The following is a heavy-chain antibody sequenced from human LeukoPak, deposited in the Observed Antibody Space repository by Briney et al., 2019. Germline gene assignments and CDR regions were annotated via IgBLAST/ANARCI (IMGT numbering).Heavy chain of an antibody. CDR2: IYISGST. J-gene: IGHJ4*02. D-gene: IGHD5-18*01. Sequence: SETLSLTCTVSGGSISTHYWSWIRQSAGKGLEWIGRIYISGSTNYNPSLKSRVTMSVDTSKNQFSLKLSPVTAADTAVYYCARGGQHLWPAYFDYWGQGTLVTVSS. CDR3: ARGGQHLWPAYFDY. V-gene: IGHV4-4*07. CDR1: GGSISTHY.